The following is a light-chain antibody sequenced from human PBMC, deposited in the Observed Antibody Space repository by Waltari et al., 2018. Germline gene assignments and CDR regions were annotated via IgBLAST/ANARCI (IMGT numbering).Light chain of an antibody. CDR3: CSYAGSYTLV. J-gene: IGLJ2*01. Sequence: QSALTQPRSVSGSAGQSVTISCTATSSDVGGYNYVSWYHQHPGKAPNLMIYDVSKRPSGVPDRFSGSKSGNTASLTISGLQAEDEADYYCCSYAGSYTLVFGGGTKLTVL. V-gene: IGLV2-11*01. CDR1: SSDVGGYNY. CDR2: DVS.